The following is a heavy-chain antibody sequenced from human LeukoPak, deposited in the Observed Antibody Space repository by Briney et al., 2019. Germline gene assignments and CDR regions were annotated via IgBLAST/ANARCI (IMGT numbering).Heavy chain of an antibody. Sequence: GGSLRLSCAASGFTFSNYGMHWVRQAPGKGLQWVAIISYDGSNKYYADSVKGRFTISRDNSNNTLFLQMNSLRPEDTAIYYCARHPGDFTGIVNYYYMDVWGKGTTVTVSS. CDR2: ISYDGSNK. V-gene: IGHV3-30*03. CDR3: ARHPGDFTGIVNYYYMDV. CDR1: GFTFSNYG. J-gene: IGHJ6*03. D-gene: IGHD1-26*01.